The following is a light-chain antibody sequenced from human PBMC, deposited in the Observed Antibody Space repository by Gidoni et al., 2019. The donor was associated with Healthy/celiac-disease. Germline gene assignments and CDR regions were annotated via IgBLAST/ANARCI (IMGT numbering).Light chain of an antibody. CDR3: QSYDSSLSGPVV. CDR1: SSNIGAGYD. V-gene: IGLV1-40*01. J-gene: IGLJ2*01. Sequence: QSVLTQPTSVSGAPGQRVPISCTGSSSNIGAGYDVHWYQQPPGTAPKLLIYGNSNRPSGVPDRFSGSKSGTSASLAITGLQAEDEADYYCQSYDSSLSGPVVFGGGTKLTVL. CDR2: GNS.